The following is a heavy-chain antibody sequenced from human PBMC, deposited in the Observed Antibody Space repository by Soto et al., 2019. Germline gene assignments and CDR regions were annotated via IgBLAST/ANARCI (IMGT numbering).Heavy chain of an antibody. Sequence: EVQLVESGGGLVQPGGSLRLSCAASGFTFSSYWMSWVRQAPGKGLEWVANIKQDGSEKYYVVSVKGRFTISRDNAKNSLYLQMNSLRAEDTAVYYCARDSKYSSSWYKFWYFDLWGRGTLVTVSS. CDR1: GFTFSSYW. D-gene: IGHD6-13*01. CDR3: ARDSKYSSSWYKFWYFDL. CDR2: IKQDGSEK. V-gene: IGHV3-7*01. J-gene: IGHJ2*01.